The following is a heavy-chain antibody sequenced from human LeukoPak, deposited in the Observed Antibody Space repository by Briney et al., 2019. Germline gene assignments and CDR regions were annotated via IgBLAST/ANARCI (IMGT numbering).Heavy chain of an antibody. CDR1: GYTFTSYG. CDR2: ISAYNGNT. Sequence: GASVKVSCKASGYTFTSYGISWVRQAPGQGLEWMGWISAYNGNTNYAQKLQGRVTMTTDTSTSTAYMELSSLRSEDTAVYYCASSEAGCTRYCGDYWGQGTLVTVSS. V-gene: IGHV1-18*01. CDR3: ASSEAGCTRYCGDY. D-gene: IGHD1-1*01. J-gene: IGHJ4*02.